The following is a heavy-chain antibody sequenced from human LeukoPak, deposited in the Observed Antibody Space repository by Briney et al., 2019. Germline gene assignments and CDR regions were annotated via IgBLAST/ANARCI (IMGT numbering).Heavy chain of an antibody. V-gene: IGHV4-4*02. J-gene: IGHJ4*02. CDR1: GGSISSRNW. D-gene: IGHD4-17*01. CDR3: ARASHDYGDYSHFDY. Sequence: SETLSLTCAVSGGSISSRNWWSWVRQPPGKGLEWIGEIYHSGSTNYNPSLKTRVTISVDKSENQFSLQLSSVTAADTAVYYCARASHDYGDYSHFDYWGQGTLVTVSS. CDR2: IYHSGST.